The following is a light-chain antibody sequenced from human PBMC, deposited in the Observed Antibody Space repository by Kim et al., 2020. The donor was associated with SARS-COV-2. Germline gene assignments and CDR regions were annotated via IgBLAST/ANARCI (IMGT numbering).Light chain of an antibody. V-gene: IGKV4-1*01. CDR1: QSVFSDSNNRNY. Sequence: ATINCKSSQSVFSDSNNRNYLAWYQQKPGQPPKLLIYWASTRETGVPDRFSGSGSGTDFTLTISSLQAEDVAVYYCQQYYTSPFTFGPGTKVDIK. CDR3: QQYYTSPFT. CDR2: WAS. J-gene: IGKJ3*01.